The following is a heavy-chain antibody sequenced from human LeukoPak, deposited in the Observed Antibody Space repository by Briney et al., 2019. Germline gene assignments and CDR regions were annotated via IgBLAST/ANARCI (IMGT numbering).Heavy chain of an antibody. Sequence: GGSLRLSCAASGFTFSSYWMSWVRQAPGKGLEWVANIKQDGSEIYYVDSVKGRFTISRDNAKNSLYLQMNSLRAEDTAVYYCARDKVVGATIVDYWGQGTLVTVSS. CDR3: ARDKVVGATIVDY. J-gene: IGHJ4*02. CDR1: GFTFSSYW. V-gene: IGHV3-7*03. D-gene: IGHD1-26*01. CDR2: IKQDGSEI.